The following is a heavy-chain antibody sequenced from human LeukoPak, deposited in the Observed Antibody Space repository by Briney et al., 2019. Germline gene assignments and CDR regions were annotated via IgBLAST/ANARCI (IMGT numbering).Heavy chain of an antibody. CDR1: GYSFTSYW. J-gene: IGHJ4*02. Sequence: PGESLKISCKGSGYSFTSYWIGWVRQMPGKGLEWMGIIYPGDSDTRYSPSFQGQVTISADKSISTAYLQWSSLKASDTAMYYCARGHLYDYSTTSYYFDYWGQGTLVTVSS. CDR2: IYPGDSDT. V-gene: IGHV5-51*01. D-gene: IGHD5-12*01. CDR3: ARGHLYDYSTTSYYFDY.